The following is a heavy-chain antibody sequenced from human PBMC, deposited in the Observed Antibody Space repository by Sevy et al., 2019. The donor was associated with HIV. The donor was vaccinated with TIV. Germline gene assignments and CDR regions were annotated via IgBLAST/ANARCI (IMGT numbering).Heavy chain of an antibody. CDR1: GFTFSDHG. CDR2: ISYDGNNR. D-gene: IGHD4-17*01. V-gene: IGHV3-30*18. CDR3: AKEDYGGNLPNYFAS. Sequence: GGSLRLSCAASGFTFSDHGMHWVRQAPGKGLDWVAAISYDGNNRDYADSVKGRFTISRDNSKNTLYLQMDSVRPEDTAVYYCAKEDYGGNLPNYFASWGQGTRVTVSS. J-gene: IGHJ4*02.